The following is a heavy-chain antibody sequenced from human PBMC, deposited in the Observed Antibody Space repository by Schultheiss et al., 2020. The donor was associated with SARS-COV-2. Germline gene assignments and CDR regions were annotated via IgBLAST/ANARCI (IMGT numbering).Heavy chain of an antibody. CDR2: IYHSGST. V-gene: IGHV4-34*01. CDR3: ARARIAVAGTFHYYYGMDV. J-gene: IGHJ6*02. Sequence: ETLSLTCAVYGGSFSSYYWGWIRQPPGKGLEWIGSIYHSGSTNYNPSLKSRVTISVDKSKNQFSLKLSSVTAADTAVYYCARARIAVAGTFHYYYGMDVWGQGTTVTVSS. D-gene: IGHD6-19*01. CDR1: GGSFSSYY.